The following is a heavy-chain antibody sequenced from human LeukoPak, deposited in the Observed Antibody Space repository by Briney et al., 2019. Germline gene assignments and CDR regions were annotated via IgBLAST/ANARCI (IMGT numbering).Heavy chain of an antibody. V-gene: IGHV4-34*01. CDR3: ARGPGLRFLEWLSYFDY. CDR2: INHSGST. CDR1: GGSFSGYY. J-gene: IGHJ4*02. Sequence: PSETLSLTCAVYGGSFSGYYWSWIRQPPGKGLEWIGEINHSGSTNYNPSLKSRVTISVDTSKNQFSLKLSSVTAADTAVYYCARGPGLRFLEWLSYFDYWGQGTPVTVSS. D-gene: IGHD3-3*01.